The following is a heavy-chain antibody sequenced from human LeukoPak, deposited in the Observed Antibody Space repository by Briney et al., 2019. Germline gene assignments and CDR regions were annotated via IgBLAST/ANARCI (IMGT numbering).Heavy chain of an antibody. CDR3: AREGGFYRPLDY. CDR1: GGSVSSTSW. V-gene: IGHV4-4*02. J-gene: IGHJ4*02. D-gene: IGHD3-3*01. CDR2: VHLDGRT. Sequence: KSSETLSLTCAVSGGSVSSTSWWTWFRQPPGKGLEWIGEVHLDGRTNYNPSLTGRLTMSVDLYENHISLKLTSVTAADTAVYYCAREGGFYRPLDYSGQGTLVTVSS.